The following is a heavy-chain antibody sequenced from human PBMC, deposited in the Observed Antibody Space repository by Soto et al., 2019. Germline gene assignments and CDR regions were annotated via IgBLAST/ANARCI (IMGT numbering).Heavy chain of an antibody. V-gene: IGHV1-2*02. Sequence: ASVEVSCKXSGYTFTGYYMHWVRQAPGQGLEWMGWINPNSGGTNYAQKFQGRVTMTRDTSISTAYMELSRLRSDDTAVYYRARVLSHLVVAATLFDYWGQGTLVTVSS. D-gene: IGHD2-15*01. CDR1: GYTFTGYY. CDR2: INPNSGGT. J-gene: IGHJ4*02. CDR3: ARVLSHLVVAATLFDY.